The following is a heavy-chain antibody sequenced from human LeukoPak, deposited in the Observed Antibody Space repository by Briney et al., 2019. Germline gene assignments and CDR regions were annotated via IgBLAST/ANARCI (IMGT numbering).Heavy chain of an antibody. D-gene: IGHD6-13*01. V-gene: IGHV3-7*01. J-gene: IGHJ6*04. CDR2: IKQDGSEK. CDR3: ARDGSSSWYFGTLDV. CDR1: GFTFSSYW. Sequence: PGGSLRLSCAASGFTFSSYWMSWVRQAPGKGREWVANIKQDGSEKYYVDSVKGRFTISRDNAKNSLYLQMNSLRAEDTAVYYCARDGSSSWYFGTLDVWGKGTTVNVSS.